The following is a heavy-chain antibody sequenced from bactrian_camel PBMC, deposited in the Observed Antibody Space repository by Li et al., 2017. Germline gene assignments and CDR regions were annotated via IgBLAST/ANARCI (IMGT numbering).Heavy chain of an antibody. Sequence: VQLVESGGGLVQPGGSLRLSCAASGFTFSTYHMSWVRQAPGKGQEWVSSIYTGGGSTYYADSVKDRFTISRDKGTVYLQMNSLKPEDTAMYYCAATYELSSRSCGPNQSTFRFWGQGTQVT. CDR2: IYTGGGST. CDR3: AATYELSSRSCGPNQSTFRF. V-gene: IGHV3S40*01. CDR1: GFTFSTYH. J-gene: IGHJ6*01. D-gene: IGHD3*01.